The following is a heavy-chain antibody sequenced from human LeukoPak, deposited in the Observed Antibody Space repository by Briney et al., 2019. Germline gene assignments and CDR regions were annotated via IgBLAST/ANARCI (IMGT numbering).Heavy chain of an antibody. D-gene: IGHD3-22*01. J-gene: IGHJ4*02. Sequence: PSETLSLTCTVSGGSINGYYWSWIRQPPGKGLEWIGYIRYSGTTNYSPSLKSRATISVDTSKNQFSLNLISVTAADTAIYYCARASSGGYFHTYYFDYWGQGTLVTVSS. V-gene: IGHV4-59*01. CDR1: GGSINGYY. CDR3: ARASSGGYFHTYYFDY. CDR2: IRYSGTT.